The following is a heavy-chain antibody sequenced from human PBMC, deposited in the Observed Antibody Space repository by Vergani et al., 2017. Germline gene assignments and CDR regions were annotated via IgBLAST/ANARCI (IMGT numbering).Heavy chain of an antibody. CDR1: GYTFTSYG. Sequence: QVQLVQSGAEVKKPGASVEVSCKASGYTFTSYGISWVRQAPAQGPEWMGWINLNSGGTNSAHQFQGRVTMTRDTSITTAYMEVNSLTSDDTAVYYCATSSGYSTSWSPFDYWGQGTLVTVST. D-gene: IGHD1-26*01. V-gene: IGHV1-2*02. CDR2: INLNSGGT. CDR3: ATSSGYSTSWSPFDY. J-gene: IGHJ4*02.